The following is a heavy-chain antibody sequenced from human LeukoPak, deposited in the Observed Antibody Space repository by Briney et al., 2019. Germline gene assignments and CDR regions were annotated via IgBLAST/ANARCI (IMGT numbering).Heavy chain of an antibody. D-gene: IGHD1-26*01. J-gene: IGHJ4*02. CDR3: ARDSWVGATTANYYFDY. V-gene: IGHV4-61*02. Sequence: SETLSLTCTVSGGSISSGSYYWSWIRQPAGKGLEWIGRIYTSGSTNYNPSLKSRVTISVDTSKNQFSLKLSSVTAADTAVYYCARDSWVGATTANYYFDYWGQGTLVTVSS. CDR1: GGSISSGSYY. CDR2: IYTSGST.